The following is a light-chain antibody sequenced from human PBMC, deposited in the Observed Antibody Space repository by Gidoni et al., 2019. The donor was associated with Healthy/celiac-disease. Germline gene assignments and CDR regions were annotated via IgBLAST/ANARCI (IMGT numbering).Light chain of an antibody. CDR3: QQYYSTPRI. V-gene: IGKV4-1*01. CDR2: WAS. Sequence: DIVMTQSPDSLAVSLGERATINCKSSQSVLYSSNNKNYLAWYQQKPGQPPKLLIYWASTRESGVPDRFSGSGSGTDFTLTISSLQAEDVAVYYCQQYYSTPRIFGPGTKVGIK. CDR1: QSVLYSSNNKNY. J-gene: IGKJ3*01.